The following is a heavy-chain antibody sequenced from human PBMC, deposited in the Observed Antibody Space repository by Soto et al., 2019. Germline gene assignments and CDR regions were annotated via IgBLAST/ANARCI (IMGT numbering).Heavy chain of an antibody. D-gene: IGHD2-21*02. J-gene: IGHJ4*02. CDR1: GGSISSSTNY. Sequence: QLQLRESGPGLVQPSETLSLTCLVSGGSISSSTNYWGWIRQTPGKGLEWIGSIYYSGATYYNPSIRRRITISMDRSKKHFSLKLTSVAAADTAIYYCAPVDIGTATVDYWGQGTLVTVSS. CDR2: IYYSGAT. V-gene: IGHV4-39*02. CDR3: APVDIGTATVDY.